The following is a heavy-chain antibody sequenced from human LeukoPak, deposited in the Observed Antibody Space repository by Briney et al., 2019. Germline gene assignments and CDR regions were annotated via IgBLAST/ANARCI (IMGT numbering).Heavy chain of an antibody. CDR3: AKGLSRDSYYFDY. CDR2: ISYDGVAK. J-gene: IGHJ4*02. D-gene: IGHD5-24*01. CDR1: GFTFSSDG. Sequence: GGSLRLSCATSGFTFSSDGLHWVRQAPGKGLEWVSIISYDGVAKHYGDSVKGRFTISRDNSKNTLYLEMSGPRPEDTAVYYCAKGLSRDSYYFDYWGQGTLVTVSS. V-gene: IGHV3-30*02.